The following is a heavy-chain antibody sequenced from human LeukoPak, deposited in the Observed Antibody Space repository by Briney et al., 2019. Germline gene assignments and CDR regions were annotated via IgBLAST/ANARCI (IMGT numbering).Heavy chain of an antibody. V-gene: IGHV3-23*01. Sequence: GGSLRLSCAASGFTFSTYAMSWVCQAPGKGLEWVSAISGSGGSTYYADSVKGRFTISRDNSKNTLDLQMNSLRAEDTAVYYCAKEELAAAGRDFEYWGQGTLVTVSS. CDR3: AKEELAAAGRDFEY. D-gene: IGHD6-13*01. CDR1: GFTFSTYA. J-gene: IGHJ4*02. CDR2: ISGSGGST.